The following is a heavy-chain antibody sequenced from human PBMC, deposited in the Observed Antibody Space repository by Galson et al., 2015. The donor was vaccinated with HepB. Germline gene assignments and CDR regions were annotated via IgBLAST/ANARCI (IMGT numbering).Heavy chain of an antibody. D-gene: IGHD6-19*01. Sequence: SVKVSCKASGYTFTSYGISWVRQAPGQGLEWMGWISAYNGNTNYAQKLQGRVTMTTDTSTSTAYMELRSLRSDDTAVYYCAREWLLQRTDNYFDYWGQGTLVTVSS. J-gene: IGHJ4*02. CDR1: GYTFTSYG. CDR2: ISAYNGNT. CDR3: AREWLLQRTDNYFDY. V-gene: IGHV1-18*01.